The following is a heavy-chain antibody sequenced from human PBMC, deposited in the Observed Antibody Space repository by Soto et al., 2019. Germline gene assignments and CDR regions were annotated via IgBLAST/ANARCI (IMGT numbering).Heavy chain of an antibody. Sequence: PSETLSLTCAASGGSIKSDYYWTWVRQTPGGGLEWMGYKYYSGATDSDPSLKRRVSFSVDTSKNQFYLNLTSVTVADTAVYYCARGRPNYFYYGLDVWGQGIPVTVSS. J-gene: IGHJ6*02. CDR3: ARGRPNYFYYGLDV. CDR1: GGSIKSDYY. V-gene: IGHV4-30-4*01. CDR2: KYYSGAT.